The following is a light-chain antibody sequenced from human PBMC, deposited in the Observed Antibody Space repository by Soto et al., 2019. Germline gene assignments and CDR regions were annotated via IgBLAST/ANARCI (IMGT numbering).Light chain of an antibody. CDR3: QSYDSSNLWV. CDR2: EDN. J-gene: IGLJ3*02. Sequence: NFMLTQPHSVSASPGKTVTISCTRSSGSIASNYVQWYQQRPGSSPTTVIYEDNQRPSGVPDRFSGSIDSSSNSASLTISGLKTEDEADYYCQSYDSSNLWVFGGGTKRTVL. CDR1: SGSIASNY. V-gene: IGLV6-57*01.